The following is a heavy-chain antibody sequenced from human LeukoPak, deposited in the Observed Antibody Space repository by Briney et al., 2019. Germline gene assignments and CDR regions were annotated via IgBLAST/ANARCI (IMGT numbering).Heavy chain of an antibody. CDR3: ARDRVRGYSYGYDDRYGMDV. Sequence: SETLSLTCTVSGGSISRYYWSWIRQPPGKGLEWIGYIYYSGSTNYNPSLKSRVTISVDTSKNQSSLKLSSVTAADTAVYYCARDRVRGYSYGYDDRYGMDVWGQGTTVTVPS. CDR2: IYYSGST. J-gene: IGHJ6*02. V-gene: IGHV4-59*01. D-gene: IGHD5-18*01. CDR1: GGSISRYY.